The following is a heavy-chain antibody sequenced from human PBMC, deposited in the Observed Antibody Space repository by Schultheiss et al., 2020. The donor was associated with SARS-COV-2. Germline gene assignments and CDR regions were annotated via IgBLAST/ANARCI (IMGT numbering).Heavy chain of an antibody. J-gene: IGHJ5*02. V-gene: IGHV4-61*08. CDR1: GGSINNGGYY. Sequence: SETLSLTCAVSGGSINNGGYYWSWIRQPPGKGLEWIGYIYYSGSTNYNPSLKSRVTISVDTSKNQFSLKLSSVTAADTAVYYCARDGGGGIVEGGWFDPWGQGTLVTVSS. D-gene: IGHD2-15*01. CDR2: IYYSGST. CDR3: ARDGGGGIVEGGWFDP.